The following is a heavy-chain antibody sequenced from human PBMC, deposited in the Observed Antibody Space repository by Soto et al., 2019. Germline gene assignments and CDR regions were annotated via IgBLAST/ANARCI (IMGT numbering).Heavy chain of an antibody. CDR1: GGAFNGYY. CDR3: ARAGAALVRGSIGGFDY. Sequence: QVHLQQWGAGLLKPSETLSLTCAVNGGAFNGYYWTWIRQSPGKGLQWIGEINHSGTVDYNPSLKNRVNFSIDTSTKQFSLKLTSVTAADTAVYYCARAGAALVRGSIGGFDYWGQGTLVTVSS. J-gene: IGHJ4*02. V-gene: IGHV4-34*01. CDR2: INHSGTV. D-gene: IGHD3-10*01.